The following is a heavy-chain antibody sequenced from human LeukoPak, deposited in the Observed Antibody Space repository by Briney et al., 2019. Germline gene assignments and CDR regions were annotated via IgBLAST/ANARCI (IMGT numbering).Heavy chain of an antibody. CDR2: IYYGGST. V-gene: IGHV4-39*07. CDR1: GGSISSGAYY. Sequence: PSETLSLTCTVSGGSISSGAYYWGWIRQPPGKGLEWIGNIYYGGSTYYNPSLKSRVTISVDTSKNQFSLKLSSVTAADTAVYYCARERRTGGYCSGGSCYSMVRLGSDAFDIWGQGTMVTVSS. D-gene: IGHD2-15*01. CDR3: ARERRTGGYCSGGSCYSMVRLGSDAFDI. J-gene: IGHJ3*02.